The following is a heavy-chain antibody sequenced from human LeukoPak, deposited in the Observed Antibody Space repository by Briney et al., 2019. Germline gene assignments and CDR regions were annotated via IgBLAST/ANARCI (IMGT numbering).Heavy chain of an antibody. CDR1: GVTVSSNF. D-gene: IGHD1-26*01. CDR2: IYTGDTP. CDR3: ARVQYSGTYSGAFDM. V-gene: IGHV3-53*01. J-gene: IGHJ3*02. Sequence: GGSLRLSCVASGVTVSSNFITWVRQAPGKGLEWVSIIYTGDTPRYADSVKGRFTISRDNSKNTLYLQMNNLRAEDTATYYCARVQYSGTYSGAFDMWGQGTVVHVSS.